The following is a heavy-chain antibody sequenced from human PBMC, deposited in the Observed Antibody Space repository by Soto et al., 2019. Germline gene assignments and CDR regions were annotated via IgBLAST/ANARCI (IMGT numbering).Heavy chain of an antibody. CDR3: ARGYSYTQPVFDY. J-gene: IGHJ4*02. D-gene: IGHD5-18*01. CDR2: IWYDGSRT. V-gene: IGHV3-33*01. CDR1: GFSFSSYG. Sequence: PGGSLRLSCAASGFSFSSYGMHWVRQAPGKGLEWVAVIWYDGSRTYYTDSVKGRFTISRDNSKKTLYLQMESLRAEDTAVYYCARGYSYTQPVFDYWGLGTLVTVSS.